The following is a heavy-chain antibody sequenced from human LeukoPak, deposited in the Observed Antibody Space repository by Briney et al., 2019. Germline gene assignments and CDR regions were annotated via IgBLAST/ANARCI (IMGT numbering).Heavy chain of an antibody. J-gene: IGHJ4*02. V-gene: IGHV3-30*02. CDR2: IRYDGSNE. D-gene: IGHD1-26*01. Sequence: GGSLRLSCAASGFTFSSYGMHWVRQAPGKGLEWVSFIRYDGSNEYYADSVRGRFTISRDDSKNTAYLQMNSLKTEDTAVYYCTRHEKSGTMERGVDYWGQGTLVTVSS. CDR3: TRHEKSGTMERGVDY. CDR1: GFTFSSYG.